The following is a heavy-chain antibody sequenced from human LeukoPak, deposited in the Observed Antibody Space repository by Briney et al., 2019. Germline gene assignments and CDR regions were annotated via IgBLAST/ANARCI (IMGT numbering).Heavy chain of an antibody. V-gene: IGHV4-34*01. J-gene: IGHJ6*02. CDR3: ARDDRSSWYYYGMDV. CDR2: INHSGST. Sequence: SETLSLTCAVYGGSFSGYYWSWIRQPPGKGLEWIGEINHSGSTNYNPSLKSRVTISVDTSKNQFSLKLSSVTAADTAVYYCARDDRSSWYYYGMDVWGQGTTVTVSS. CDR1: GGSFSGYY. D-gene: IGHD6-13*01.